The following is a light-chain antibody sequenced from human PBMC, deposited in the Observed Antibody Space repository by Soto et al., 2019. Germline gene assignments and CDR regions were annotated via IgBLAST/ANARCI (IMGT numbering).Light chain of an antibody. V-gene: IGLV1-51*01. CDR1: SSNIGNNY. CDR3: GTWDSSLSAGV. CDR2: DNS. J-gene: IGLJ2*01. Sequence: QSVLTQPPSVSAAPGQKVTISCSGSSSNIGNNYVSWYQQLPGTAPKLLIYDNSKRPSGIPDRFSGSKSGTSATLVITGLQTGDEADYYCGTWDSSLSAGVFGGGTKLTVL.